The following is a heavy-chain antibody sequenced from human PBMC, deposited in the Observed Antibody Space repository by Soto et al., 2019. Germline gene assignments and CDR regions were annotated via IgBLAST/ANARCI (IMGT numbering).Heavy chain of an antibody. D-gene: IGHD2-2*01. Sequence: GASVKVSCKASGYTFTSSAMHWVRQAPGQRLEWMGWMNPNSGNTGYAQKFQGRVTMTRNTSISTAYMELSSLRSEDTAVYYCAKGYCSSTSCSYYYYYYMDVWGKGTTVTVSS. V-gene: IGHV1-8*02. CDR2: MNPNSGNT. J-gene: IGHJ6*03. CDR1: GYTFTSSA. CDR3: AKGYCSSTSCSYYYYYYMDV.